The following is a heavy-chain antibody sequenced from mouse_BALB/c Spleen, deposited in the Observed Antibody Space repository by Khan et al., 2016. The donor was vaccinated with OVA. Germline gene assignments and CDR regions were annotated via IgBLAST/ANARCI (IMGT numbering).Heavy chain of an antibody. CDR3: ARIYGSDFDY. V-gene: IGHV1-20*02. Sequence: QLKESGPELVKPGASVKISCKASGYSFTGYFMNWVMQSHGKSLEWIGRINPHIGETFYNQKFKGKATLTVDESSSTAHMELRSLASEDSAVYYCARIYGSDFDYWGQGTPLTVSS. J-gene: IGHJ2*01. D-gene: IGHD1-1*01. CDR2: INPHIGET. CDR1: GYSFTGYF.